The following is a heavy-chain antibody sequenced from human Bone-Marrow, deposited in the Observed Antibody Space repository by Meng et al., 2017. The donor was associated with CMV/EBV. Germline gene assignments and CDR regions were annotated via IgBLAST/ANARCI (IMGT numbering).Heavy chain of an antibody. D-gene: IGHD3-3*01. Sequence: ASVKVSCKASGGTFSSYAISWVRQAPGQGLEWMGWISAYNGNTNYAQKLQGRVTMTTDTSTSTAYMELRSLRSDDTAVYYCATGIFGAVLAMDVWGQGTTVTVSS. CDR1: GGTFSSYA. J-gene: IGHJ6*02. CDR2: ISAYNGNT. CDR3: ATGIFGAVLAMDV. V-gene: IGHV1-18*01.